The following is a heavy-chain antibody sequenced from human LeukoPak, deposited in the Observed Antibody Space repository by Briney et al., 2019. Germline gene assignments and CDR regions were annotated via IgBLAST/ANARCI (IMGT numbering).Heavy chain of an antibody. CDR2: IYYSGST. D-gene: IGHD2-15*01. Sequence: SETLSLTCTVSGGSISSSSYYWGWSRQPPGKGLEWIGSIYYSGSTYYNPSLKSRVTISVDTSKNQFSLKLSSVTAADTAVYYCARGRDCSGGSCYSELLYWGQGTLVTVYS. CDR1: GGSISSSSYY. CDR3: ARGRDCSGGSCYSELLY. J-gene: IGHJ4*02. V-gene: IGHV4-39*07.